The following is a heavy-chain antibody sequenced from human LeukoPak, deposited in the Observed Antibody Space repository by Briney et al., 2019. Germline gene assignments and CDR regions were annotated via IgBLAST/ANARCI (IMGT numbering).Heavy chain of an antibody. V-gene: IGHV5-51*01. CDR1: GYSFTNYW. Sequence: GESLKISCKGSGYSFTNYWIGWVRQMPGKGLEWMGIIYPGDSDTRYSPSFQGQVTISADKSISTAYLQWSSLKASDTAMYYCARRGSGGATHAGPDYWGQGTLVTVSS. D-gene: IGHD5-12*01. CDR3: ARRGSGGATHAGPDY. CDR2: IYPGDSDT. J-gene: IGHJ4*02.